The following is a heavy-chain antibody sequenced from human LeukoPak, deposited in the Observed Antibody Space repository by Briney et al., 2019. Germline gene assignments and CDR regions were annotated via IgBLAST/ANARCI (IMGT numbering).Heavy chain of an antibody. D-gene: IGHD4-17*01. Sequence: PGGSLRLSCAASGFTFSSYSMNWVRQAPGKGLEWVSYISSSSSTIYYADSVKGRFTISRDNAKNSLYLQMNSLRAEDTAVYYCARVGTTVTTNAIDLWGRGTLVTVSS. CDR2: ISSSSSTI. CDR1: GFTFSSYS. V-gene: IGHV3-48*04. CDR3: ARVGTTVTTNAIDL. J-gene: IGHJ2*01.